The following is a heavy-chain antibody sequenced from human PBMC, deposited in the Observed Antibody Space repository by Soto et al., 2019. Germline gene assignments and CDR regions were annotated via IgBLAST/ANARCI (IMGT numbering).Heavy chain of an antibody. CDR1: GFTFSSYS. V-gene: IGHV3-21*01. J-gene: IGHJ4*02. CDR3: AREAMATTHFDY. CDR2: ISSSSSYI. D-gene: IGHD5-12*01. Sequence: EVQLVESGGGLVKPGGSLRLSCAASGFTFSSYSMNWVRQAPGKGLEWVSSISSSSSYIYYADSVKGRFTISRDNAKNSLYLQMNSLRAEDTAVYYCAREAMATTHFDYWGQGTLVTVSS.